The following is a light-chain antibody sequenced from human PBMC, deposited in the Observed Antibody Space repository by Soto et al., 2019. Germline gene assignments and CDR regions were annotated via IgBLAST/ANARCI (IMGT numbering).Light chain of an antibody. V-gene: IGKV1-5*03. J-gene: IGKJ1*01. CDR3: QQDDSYWI. CDR1: QSISNW. Sequence: DSPMNQSPSTLSASVGDSVNSTCRASQSISNWLACYQQKPWKAPKLLIYKASLLVSGVPSRFSGSGSGTEFTLTISSRQPEDFGTYFCQQDDSYWIFSQGNKGDIK. CDR2: KAS.